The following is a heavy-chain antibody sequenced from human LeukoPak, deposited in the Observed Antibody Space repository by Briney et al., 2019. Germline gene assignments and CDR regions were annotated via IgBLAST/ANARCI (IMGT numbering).Heavy chain of an antibody. J-gene: IGHJ6*02. CDR1: GFTVSSNY. CDR2: IYSGGST. Sequence: TGGSLRLSCAASGFTVSSNYMSWVRQAPGKGLEWVSVIYSGGSTYYADSVKGRFTISRDNSKNTLYLQMNSLRAEDTAVYYCARDLYSYGPNSYYYGMDVWGQGTTVTVSS. V-gene: IGHV3-53*01. CDR3: ARDLYSYGPNSYYYGMDV. D-gene: IGHD5-18*01.